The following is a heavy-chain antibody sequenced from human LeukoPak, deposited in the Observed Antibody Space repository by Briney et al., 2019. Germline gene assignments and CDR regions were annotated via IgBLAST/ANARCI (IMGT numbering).Heavy chain of an antibody. J-gene: IGHJ4*02. V-gene: IGHV3-53*01. CDR2: LYSGGTT. CDR3: AGRYDSSGYPLH. CDR1: GFSVSNNY. Sequence: GGSLRLSCAASGFSVSNNYVSWVRQAPGKGLEWVSVLYSGGTTYYADSVKGRFTISRDNSKNTLYLQMNSLRTEDTAVYYCAGRYDSSGYPLHWGQGTLVTVSS. D-gene: IGHD3-22*01.